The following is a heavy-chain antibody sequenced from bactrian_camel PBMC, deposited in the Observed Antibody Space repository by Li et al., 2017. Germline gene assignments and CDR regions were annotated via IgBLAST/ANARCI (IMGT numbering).Heavy chain of an antibody. CDR3: ATNTVTDGVAEFSY. D-gene: IGHD6*01. J-gene: IGHJ4*01. V-gene: IGHV3S53*01. Sequence: HVQLVESGGGSVQAGGSLRLSCAFDAYTPANVRMAWFRQAPGKEREGVASLASDGSSIYANSLKGRFSISKDNARNWLDLQMDNLESEDTALHYCATNTVTDGVAEFSYWGQGTQVTVS. CDR1: AYTPANVR. CDR2: LASDGSS.